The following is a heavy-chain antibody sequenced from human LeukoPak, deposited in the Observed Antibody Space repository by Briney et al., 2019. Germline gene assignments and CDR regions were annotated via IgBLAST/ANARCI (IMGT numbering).Heavy chain of an antibody. CDR1: GFTFSSYG. Sequence: GGSLRLPCAASGFTFSSYGMHWVRQAPGKGLEWVAVISYDGSNKYYADSVKGRFTISRDNSKNTLYLQMNSLRAEDTAVYYCAKDGQWLVLSYFDYWGQGTLVTVSS. CDR3: AKDGQWLVLSYFDY. D-gene: IGHD6-19*01. CDR2: ISYDGSNK. J-gene: IGHJ4*02. V-gene: IGHV3-30*18.